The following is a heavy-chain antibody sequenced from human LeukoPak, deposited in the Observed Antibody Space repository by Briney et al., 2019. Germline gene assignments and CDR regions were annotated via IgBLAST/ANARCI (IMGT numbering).Heavy chain of an antibody. Sequence: GGSLRLSCSASGFTFSTYAMHWVRQAPGKGLEYVPAISGDGITTYYADSVKGRFTISRDNAKNSLYLQMNSLRDEDTAVYYCARDLARFGEPEGGYWGQGTLVTVSS. D-gene: IGHD3-10*01. CDR3: ARDLARFGEPEGGY. CDR2: ISGDGITT. V-gene: IGHV3-64*04. CDR1: GFTFSTYA. J-gene: IGHJ4*02.